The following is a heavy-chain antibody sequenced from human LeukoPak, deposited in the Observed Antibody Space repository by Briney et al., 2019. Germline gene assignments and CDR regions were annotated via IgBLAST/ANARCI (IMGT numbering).Heavy chain of an antibody. CDR1: GFTFSSYG. J-gene: IGHJ4*02. Sequence: GRSLRLSCAASGFTFSSYGMHWVRQAPGKGLEWVAVIWYDGSNKYYADSVKGRFTISRDNSKNTLYLQMNSLRAEDTAVYYCAREGPGGVWIQLGQWGQGTLATVSS. CDR3: AREGPGGVWIQLGQ. D-gene: IGHD5-18*01. V-gene: IGHV3-33*01. CDR2: IWYDGSNK.